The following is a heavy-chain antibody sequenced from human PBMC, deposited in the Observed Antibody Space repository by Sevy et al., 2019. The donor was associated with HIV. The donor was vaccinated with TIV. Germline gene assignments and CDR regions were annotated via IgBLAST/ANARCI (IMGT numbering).Heavy chain of an antibody. Sequence: GESLKISCAASGFTFSSYDMHWVRQAPGKGLEWVAVISYDGSNKYYADSVKGRFTISRDNSKNTLYLQMNSLRAEDTAVYYCARDYTAMVYYFDYWGQGTLVTVSS. CDR3: ARDYTAMVYYFDY. J-gene: IGHJ4*02. V-gene: IGHV3-30*04. D-gene: IGHD5-18*01. CDR2: ISYDGSNK. CDR1: GFTFSSYD.